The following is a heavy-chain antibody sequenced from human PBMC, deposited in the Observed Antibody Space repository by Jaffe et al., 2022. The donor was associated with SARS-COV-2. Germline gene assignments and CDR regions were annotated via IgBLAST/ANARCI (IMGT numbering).Heavy chain of an antibody. J-gene: IGHJ4*02. D-gene: IGHD3-10*01. CDR2: VSYDGSNK. CDR1: GFPFTSYG. CDR3: AKEDYYGSGSLPGH. Sequence: QVQLVESGGGVVQPGRSLRLSCVASGFPFTSYGMHWVRQAPGKGLEWVAVVSYDGSNKYYADSVKGRFTISRDNSKNTLYLQMNSLRAEDTAVYYCAKEDYYGSGSLPGHWGLGTLVTVSS. V-gene: IGHV3-30*18.